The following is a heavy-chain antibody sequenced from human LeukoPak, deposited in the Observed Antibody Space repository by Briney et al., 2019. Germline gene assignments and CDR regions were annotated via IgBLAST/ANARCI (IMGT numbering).Heavy chain of an antibody. V-gene: IGHV4-38-2*02. CDR1: GYSISSGYY. J-gene: IGHJ5*02. D-gene: IGHD2/OR15-2a*01. Sequence: SETLSLTCTVSGYSISSGYYWGWIRQPPGKGLEWIGSIYHSGSTYYNPSLKSRFTIAVDTSKNQFSLKLSSVTAADTAVYYCARAIWPIYANWFDPWGQGTLVTVSS. CDR2: IYHSGST. CDR3: ARAIWPIYANWFDP.